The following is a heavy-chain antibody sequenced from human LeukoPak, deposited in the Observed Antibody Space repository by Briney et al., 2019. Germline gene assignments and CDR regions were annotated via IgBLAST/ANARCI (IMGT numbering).Heavy chain of an antibody. CDR1: GGSVSSYY. D-gene: IGHD2-15*01. Sequence: SETLSLTCTVSGGSVSSYYWSWIRQPAGKGLEWIGRIYTSGSTNYNPSLKSRVTMSVDTSKNQFSLKLSSVTAADTAVYYCAGSSGGSAYYYYGMDVWGQGTTVTVSS. V-gene: IGHV4-4*07. J-gene: IGHJ6*02. CDR3: AGSSGGSAYYYYGMDV. CDR2: IYTSGST.